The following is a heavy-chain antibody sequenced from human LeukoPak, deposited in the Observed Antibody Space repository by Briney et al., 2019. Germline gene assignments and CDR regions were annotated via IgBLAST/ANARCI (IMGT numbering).Heavy chain of an antibody. CDR2: INSDGSST. D-gene: IGHD3-10*02. CDR1: GFTFSSYW. J-gene: IGHJ6*03. Sequence: GGSLRLSCAASGFTFSSYWMHWVRQAPGKGLVWVSRINSDGSSTNYADSVKGRFTISRDNSKNTLYLQMNSLRAEDTAVYYCARALFAKNYYFIDVWGKGTTVTVSS. CDR3: ARALFAKNYYFIDV. V-gene: IGHV3-74*01.